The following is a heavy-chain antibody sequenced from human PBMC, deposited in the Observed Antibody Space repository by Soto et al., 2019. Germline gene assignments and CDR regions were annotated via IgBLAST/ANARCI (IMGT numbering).Heavy chain of an antibody. CDR1: GGTFSSYT. D-gene: IGHD1-1*01. J-gene: IGHJ6*03. CDR2: IIPILGIA. V-gene: IGHV1-69*02. Sequence: QVQLVQSGAEVKKPGSSVKVSCKASGGTFSSYTISWVRQAPGQGLEWMGRIIPILGIANYAQKFQGRVTITADKSTSTAYMELSSLRSEDTAVYYCARTELEPSYDYYYMDVWGKGTTVTVSS. CDR3: ARTELEPSYDYYYMDV.